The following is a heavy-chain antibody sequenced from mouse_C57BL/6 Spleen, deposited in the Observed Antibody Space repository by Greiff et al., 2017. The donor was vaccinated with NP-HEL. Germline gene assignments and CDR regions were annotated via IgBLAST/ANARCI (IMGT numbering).Heavy chain of an antibody. CDR3: ARHGELTGTLDY. D-gene: IGHD4-1*01. Sequence: EVKLMESGGDLVKPGGSLKLSCAASGFTFSSYGMSWVRQTPDKRLEWVATISSGGSYTYYPDSVKGRFTISRDNAKNTLYLQMSSLKSEDTAMYYCARHGELTGTLDYWGQGTTLTVSS. CDR1: GFTFSSYG. V-gene: IGHV5-6*01. CDR2: ISSGGSYT. J-gene: IGHJ2*01.